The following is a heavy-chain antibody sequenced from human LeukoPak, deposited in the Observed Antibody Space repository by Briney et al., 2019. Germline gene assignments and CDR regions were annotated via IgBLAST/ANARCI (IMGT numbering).Heavy chain of an antibody. V-gene: IGHV3-21*01. J-gene: IGHJ4*02. CDR3: ARAKRYYDSSGSSSYYFDY. CDR2: ISSSSSYI. D-gene: IGHD3-22*01. Sequence: GGSLRVSCAASGFTFSSYSMKWVRQDPGKGLEWVSSISSSSSYIYYADSVKGRFTISRDNAKNSLYLQMNSLRAEDTAVYYCARAKRYYDSSGSSSYYFDYWGQGTLVTVSS. CDR1: GFTFSSYS.